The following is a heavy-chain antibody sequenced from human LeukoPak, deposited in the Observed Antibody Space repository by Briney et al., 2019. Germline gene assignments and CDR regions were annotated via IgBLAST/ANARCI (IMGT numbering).Heavy chain of an antibody. CDR3: AKEPITMIRGAPFDY. Sequence: GGSLRLTCAASGFTFSSYAMNWVRQAPGKGLEWVSVISGSGGSTYYADSVKGRFTISRDNSKNTLYLQMNSLRAEDTAVYYCAKEPITMIRGAPFDYWGQGTLVTVSS. D-gene: IGHD3-10*01. J-gene: IGHJ4*02. CDR1: GFTFSSYA. V-gene: IGHV3-23*01. CDR2: ISGSGGST.